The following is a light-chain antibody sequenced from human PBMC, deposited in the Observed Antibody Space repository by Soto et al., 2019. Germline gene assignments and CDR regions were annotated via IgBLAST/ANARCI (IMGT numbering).Light chain of an antibody. CDR1: KVGDKY. J-gene: IGLJ1*01. CDR3: QTWDSSSGWV. CDR2: EDA. Sequence: SYELTQPPSVSVSPGQTATISCSGDKVGDKYACWYQQKPGQSPVLVIYEDAKRPSGIPERFSGSNSGSTATLTISGTQTMDEADYYCQTWDSSSGWVFGTGTKVTVL. V-gene: IGLV3-1*01.